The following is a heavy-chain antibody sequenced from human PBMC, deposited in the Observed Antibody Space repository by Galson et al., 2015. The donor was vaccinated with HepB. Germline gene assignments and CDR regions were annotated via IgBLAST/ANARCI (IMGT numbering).Heavy chain of an antibody. D-gene: IGHD4-17*01. V-gene: IGHV2-5*01. Sequence: PALVKPTQTLTLTCTFSGFSLNTSGVGVHWIRQPPGKALEWLALIYWNDDKRYSPSLRSRLTMTKDTSKNQVVLTMTNMDPVDTAAYYCAHRQSGTVTTFPDYWGQGTLVTVSS. CDR1: GFSLNTSGVG. CDR2: IYWNDDK. CDR3: AHRQSGTVTTFPDY. J-gene: IGHJ4*02.